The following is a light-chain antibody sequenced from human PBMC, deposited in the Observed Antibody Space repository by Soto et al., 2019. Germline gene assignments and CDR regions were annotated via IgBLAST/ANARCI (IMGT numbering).Light chain of an antibody. CDR2: GAS. Sequence: EIVMTQSPATLSVSPGERATLSCRASQSVSSNLARYQQKPGQAPRLLIYGASTRATGIPARFSGRGSGPEFTLTISSLQSEDFAVYYCQQYNNWPKTFGQGTKVEIK. J-gene: IGKJ1*01. CDR1: QSVSSN. CDR3: QQYNNWPKT. V-gene: IGKV3-15*01.